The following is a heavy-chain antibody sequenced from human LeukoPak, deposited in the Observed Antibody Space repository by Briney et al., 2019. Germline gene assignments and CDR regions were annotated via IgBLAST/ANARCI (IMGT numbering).Heavy chain of an antibody. CDR3: AKEVRGDAFDI. V-gene: IGHV3-30*18. CDR2: ISYDGSNK. Sequence: GRSLRLSCVASEFTFRSYDMHWVRRAPGKGLEWVAVISYDGSNKDYADSVKGRFTISRDNTKNTLFLQMNSLRAEDTAVYYCAKEVRGDAFDIWGQGTMVTVSS. J-gene: IGHJ3*02. D-gene: IGHD3-16*01. CDR1: EFTFRSYD.